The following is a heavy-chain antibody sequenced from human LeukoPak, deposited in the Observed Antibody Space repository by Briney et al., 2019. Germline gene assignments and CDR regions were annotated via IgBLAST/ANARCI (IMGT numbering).Heavy chain of an antibody. J-gene: IGHJ4*02. CDR2: ISGSGGST. CDR1: GFTFSRYA. D-gene: IGHD6-19*01. V-gene: IGHV3-23*01. CDR3: ARDEDEQWLAEYYFDY. Sequence: GGSLRLSCAVSGFTFSRYAMSWVRQAPGKGLEWVSTISGSGGSTDYADSVKGRFTISRDNSKNTLYLQMNSLRAEDTAVYYCARDEDEQWLAEYYFDYWGQGTLVTVSS.